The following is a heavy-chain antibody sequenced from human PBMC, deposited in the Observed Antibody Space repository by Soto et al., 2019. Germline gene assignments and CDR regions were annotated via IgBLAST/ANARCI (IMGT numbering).Heavy chain of an antibody. CDR3: ARGSITMVRGVILHYYYYYMDV. Sequence: SETLSLTCAVYGGSFSGYYWSWIRQPPGKGLEWIGEINHSGSTNYNPSLKSRVTTSVDTSKNQFSLKLSSVTAADTAVYYCARGSITMVRGVILHYYYYYMDVWGKGTTVTVSS. CDR1: GGSFSGYY. CDR2: INHSGST. J-gene: IGHJ6*03. V-gene: IGHV4-34*01. D-gene: IGHD3-10*01.